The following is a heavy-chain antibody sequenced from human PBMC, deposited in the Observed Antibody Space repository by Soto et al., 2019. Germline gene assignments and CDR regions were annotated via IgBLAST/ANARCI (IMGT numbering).Heavy chain of an antibody. CDR3: ARGDYMVSSVFDY. CDR2: IYYNGDT. CDR1: GGPFSSGGYY. V-gene: IGHV4-31*03. D-gene: IGHD3-10*01. J-gene: IGHJ4*02. Sequence: TLSLTCTVSGGPFSSGGYYWSRIRQEPGKGLEWIGYIYYNGDTSYNPSLKSRVTISADTSKTQFSLKLSSVTAADTAVYYCARGDYMVSSVFDYWGQGMLVTVSS.